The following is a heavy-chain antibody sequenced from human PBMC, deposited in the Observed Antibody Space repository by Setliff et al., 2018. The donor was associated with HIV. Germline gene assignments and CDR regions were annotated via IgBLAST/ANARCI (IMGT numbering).Heavy chain of an antibody. Sequence: ASVKVSCKVSGYTLTELSIHWVRQAPGKGLEWMGGFDPEYDKTFYAQKFQGRVTMSEDTSTDTAYMELTSLRSEDTAVYYCARDTNLIYDSSGYYPYTFDYWGQGTLVTVSS. CDR1: GYTLTELS. V-gene: IGHV1-24*01. CDR2: FDPEYDKT. CDR3: ARDTNLIYDSSGYYPYTFDY. D-gene: IGHD3-22*01. J-gene: IGHJ4*02.